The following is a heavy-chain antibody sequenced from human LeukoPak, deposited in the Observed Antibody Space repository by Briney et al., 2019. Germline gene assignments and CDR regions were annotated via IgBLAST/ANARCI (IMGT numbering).Heavy chain of an antibody. CDR3: ARDLNRGTLNVGYCSSTSCPKGNAFDI. D-gene: IGHD2-2*01. J-gene: IGHJ3*02. CDR1: GFTFSSYS. CDR2: ISSSSSYI. V-gene: IGHV3-21*01. Sequence: MPGGSLRLSCAASGFTFSSYSMNWVRQAPGKGLEWVSSISSSSSYIYYADSVKGRFTISRDNAKNSLYLQMNSLRAEDTAVYYCARDLNRGTLNVGYCSSTSCPKGNAFDIWGQGTMVTVSS.